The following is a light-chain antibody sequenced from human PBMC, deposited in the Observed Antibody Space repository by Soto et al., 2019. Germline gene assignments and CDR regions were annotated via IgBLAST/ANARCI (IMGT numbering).Light chain of an antibody. CDR1: QSISNY. V-gene: IGKV1-39*01. Sequence: DIQMTQSPSSLSASVGDRVTITCRASQSISNYLNWYQQKPGKAPEFLIYAASSLQSGVPSRFSGSGSGTDFTLTISSLQPEDFATYYCQQSYSTPLTFGGGTKVEMK. CDR3: QQSYSTPLT. CDR2: AAS. J-gene: IGKJ4*01.